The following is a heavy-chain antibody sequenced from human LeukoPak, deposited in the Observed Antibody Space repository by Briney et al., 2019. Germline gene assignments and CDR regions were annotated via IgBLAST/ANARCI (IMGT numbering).Heavy chain of an antibody. CDR2: ISSSSSYI. CDR3: ARRANRQTPFDY. J-gene: IGHJ4*02. Sequence: PWGSLRLSCAASGFTFSSYSMNWVRQAPGKGLEWVSSISSSSSYIYYADSVKGRFTISRDNAKNSLYLQINSLRAEDTAVYYCARRANRQTPFDYWGQGTLVTVSS. CDR1: GFTFSSYS. D-gene: IGHD1-14*01. V-gene: IGHV3-21*01.